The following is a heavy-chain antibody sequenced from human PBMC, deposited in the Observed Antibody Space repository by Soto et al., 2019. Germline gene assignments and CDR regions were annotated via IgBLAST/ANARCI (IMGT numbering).Heavy chain of an antibody. CDR2: ISYDGSNK. Sequence: ESGGGVVQPGRSLRLSCAASGFTFSSYAMHWVRQAPGKGLEWVAVISYDGSNKYYADSVKGRFTISRDNSKNTLYLQMNSLRAEDTAVYYCARDLRATVVTPGAFDIWGQGTMVTVSS. CDR1: GFTFSSYA. J-gene: IGHJ3*02. V-gene: IGHV3-30-3*01. D-gene: IGHD4-17*01. CDR3: ARDLRATVVTPGAFDI.